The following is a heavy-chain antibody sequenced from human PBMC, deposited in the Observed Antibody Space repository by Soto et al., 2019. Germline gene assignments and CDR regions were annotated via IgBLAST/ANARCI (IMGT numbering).Heavy chain of an antibody. Sequence: QVQLIQSEAEVRKPGSAVRVSCKASGGTFKMYAMNWVRQAPGQGLEWMAGIIPIFDTPRYAQKFQGRVTITVDESTTTAYMELSGLRSEDTATYYCTRSIGSGGVMGGFDYWGQGTLVTVAS. CDR1: GGTFKMYA. J-gene: IGHJ4*02. V-gene: IGHV1-69*01. D-gene: IGHD3-16*01. CDR3: TRSIGSGGVMGGFDY. CDR2: IIPIFDTP.